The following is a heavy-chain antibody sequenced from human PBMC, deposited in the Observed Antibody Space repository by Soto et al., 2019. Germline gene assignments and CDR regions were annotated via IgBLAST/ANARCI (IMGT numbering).Heavy chain of an antibody. CDR1: GGSFSGYY. Sequence: PSETLSLTCAVYGGSFSGYYWSWIRQPPGKGLEWIGEINHSGSTNYNPSLKSRVTISVDTSKNQFSLKLSSVTAADTAVYYCARGNPAGIAAAGTVRYGMDVWGQGTTVTVS. V-gene: IGHV4-34*01. CDR3: ARGNPAGIAAAGTVRYGMDV. CDR2: INHSGST. J-gene: IGHJ6*02. D-gene: IGHD6-13*01.